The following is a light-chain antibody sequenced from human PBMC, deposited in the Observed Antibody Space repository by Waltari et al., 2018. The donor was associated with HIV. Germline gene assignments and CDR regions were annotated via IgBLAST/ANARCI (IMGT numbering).Light chain of an antibody. CDR3: SSFSSGPSLDI. V-gene: IGLV2-14*03. CDR1: SLDIGLGNY. CDR2: DLH. Sequence: SALIQPASVSGYPGQSITISCSGSSLDIGLGNYVSWYQQFSGEDPKLIIYDLHKRPSRVHDLFSGSNSGNTASLTISGLQTDDEAGYFCSSFSSGPSLDIFGGGTQVSVL. J-gene: IGLJ1*01.